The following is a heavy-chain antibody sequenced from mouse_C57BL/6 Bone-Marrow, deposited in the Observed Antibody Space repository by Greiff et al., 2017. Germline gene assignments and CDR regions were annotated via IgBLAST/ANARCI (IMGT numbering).Heavy chain of an antibody. Sequence: VQLQQSGAELVRPGASVKLSCTASGFNIKDDYIHWVKQRPEQGLEWIGWIDPEIGVTEYASKFQGKATIPSDTSSNTAYLQLSSLTSEDTAVYYCSSVDGNYFDFWGQGTPLTVAS. J-gene: IGHJ2*01. CDR1: GFNIKDDY. V-gene: IGHV14-4*01. CDR2: IDPEIGVT. CDR3: SSVDGNYFDF. D-gene: IGHD2-3*01.